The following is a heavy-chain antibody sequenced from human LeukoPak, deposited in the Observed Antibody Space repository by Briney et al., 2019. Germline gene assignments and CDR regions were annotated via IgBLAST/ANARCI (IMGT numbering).Heavy chain of an antibody. Sequence: GGSLRLSCAASGFIFSDYYMSWIRQAPGKGLEWVSYISSSGSTIYYADSVKGRFTISRDNAKDSLYLQMNSLRAEDTAVYYCAREVPLNLKWELRGGDAFDIWGQGTMVTVSS. V-gene: IGHV3-11*01. CDR2: ISSSGSTI. J-gene: IGHJ3*02. CDR1: GFIFSDYY. CDR3: AREVPLNLKWELRGGDAFDI. D-gene: IGHD1-26*01.